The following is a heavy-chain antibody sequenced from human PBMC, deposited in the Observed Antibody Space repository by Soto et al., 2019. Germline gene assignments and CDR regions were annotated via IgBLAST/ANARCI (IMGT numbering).Heavy chain of an antibody. V-gene: IGHV1-8*01. CDR1: GYTFTSYD. CDR3: ARGRVMAARSYYYDMDV. Sequence: ASVKVSCKASGYTFTSYDINWVRQATGQGLEWMGWMNSNSGNTGYAQKFQGRVTMTRNTSISIAYMELSSLRSEDTAVYYCARGRVMAARSYYYDMDVWGQGTTVTVSS. CDR2: MNSNSGNT. J-gene: IGHJ6*02. D-gene: IGHD6-6*01.